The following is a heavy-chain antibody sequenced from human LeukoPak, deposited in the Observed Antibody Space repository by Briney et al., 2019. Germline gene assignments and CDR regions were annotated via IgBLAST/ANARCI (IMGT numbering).Heavy chain of an antibody. V-gene: IGHV4-59*08. CDR1: GGSISFYY. CDR3: ARHQRGSGWSNFDY. J-gene: IGHJ4*02. Sequence: NTSETLSLTCSVSGGSISFYYWSWIRQPPGKGLEWIGYIYCSGSTNYNPSLKSRVTISVDTSKNQFSLKLSSVTAADTAVYYCARHQRGSGWSNFDYWGQGTLVTASS. D-gene: IGHD6-19*01. CDR2: IYCSGST.